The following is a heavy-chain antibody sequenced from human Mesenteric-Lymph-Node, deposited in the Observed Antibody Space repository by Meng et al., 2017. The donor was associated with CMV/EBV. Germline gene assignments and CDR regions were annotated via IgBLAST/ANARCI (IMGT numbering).Heavy chain of an antibody. CDR3: ARDSAADTYYYYYYGMDV. CDR1: GGSISSYY. CDR2: IYYSGST. D-gene: IGHD2-2*01. J-gene: IGHJ6*02. V-gene: IGHV4-59*12. Sequence: GSLRLSCTVSGGSISSYYWSWIRQPPGKGLEWIGYIYYSGSTNYNPSLKSRVTISVDTSKNQFSVKLSSVTAEDTAVYYCARDSAADTYYYYYYGMDVWGQGTTVTVSS.